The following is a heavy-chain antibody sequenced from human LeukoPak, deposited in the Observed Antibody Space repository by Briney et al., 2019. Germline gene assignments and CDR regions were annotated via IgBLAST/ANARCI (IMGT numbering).Heavy chain of an antibody. CDR1: GFAFSNYA. Sequence: GGSLRLSCAVSGFAFSNYAMSWVRQAPGEGLEWASSISSSSSYIYYADSVKGRFTISRDNAKNSLYLQMNSLRAEDTAVYYCAIHPTTVTALGDYWGQGTLVTVSS. V-gene: IGHV3-21*01. J-gene: IGHJ4*02. CDR2: ISSSSSYI. CDR3: AIHPTTVTALGDY. D-gene: IGHD4-17*01.